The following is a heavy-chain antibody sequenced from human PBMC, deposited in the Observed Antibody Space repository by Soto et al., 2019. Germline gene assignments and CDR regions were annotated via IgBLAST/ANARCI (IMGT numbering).Heavy chain of an antibody. D-gene: IGHD6-13*01. J-gene: IGHJ3*02. CDR3: ARHRIAADIFDI. Sequence: GESLKISWKGSGYTFTNYWITWVRQMPGKGLEWMGRIDCSDSYTNYSPSFQGHVTISADKSINTAYLQWSSLKASDTAMYYCARHRIAADIFDIWGQGTMVTVS. CDR1: GYTFTNYW. V-gene: IGHV5-10-1*01. CDR2: IDCSDSYT.